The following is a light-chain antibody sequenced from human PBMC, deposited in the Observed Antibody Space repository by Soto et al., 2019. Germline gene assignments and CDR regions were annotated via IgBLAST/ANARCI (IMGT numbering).Light chain of an antibody. CDR1: SSDVGGYNY. V-gene: IGLV2-8*01. Sequence: QSALTHPPSASGSPGQSVTISCTGTSSDVGGYNYVSGYQQYPGRAPKLMIYEVTTRPSGVPDRFSGSKSGNTASLIVSGLQAEDEADYYCSASAASNNFYGVFGGGTKLTVL. J-gene: IGLJ3*02. CDR2: EVT. CDR3: SASAASNNFYGV.